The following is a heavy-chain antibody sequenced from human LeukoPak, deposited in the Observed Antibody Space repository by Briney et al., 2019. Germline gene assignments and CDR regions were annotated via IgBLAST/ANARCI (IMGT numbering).Heavy chain of an antibody. V-gene: IGHV3-21*01. CDR2: ISSSSSYI. Sequence: GGSLRLSCAASGFTFSSYSMNWVRQAPGKGLEWVSSISSSSSYIYYADSVRGRFTISRDNAKNSLYLQMNSLRAEDTAVYYCARDMVRGYLDYWGQGTLVTVSS. CDR1: GFTFSSYS. J-gene: IGHJ4*02. CDR3: ARDMVRGYLDY. D-gene: IGHD3-10*01.